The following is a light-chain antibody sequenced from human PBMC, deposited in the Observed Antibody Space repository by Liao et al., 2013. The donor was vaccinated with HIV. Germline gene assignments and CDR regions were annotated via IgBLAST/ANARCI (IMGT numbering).Light chain of an antibody. CDR2: YDS. Sequence: SYELTQPPSVSVAPGKTARVTCGGNDIGGKSVHWYQQQPGQAPVLVITYDSERPSGIPERFSGSNSGTTATLTISRVEAGDEADYYCLVWDSTSDHRVFGGGTKLTVV. V-gene: IGLV3-21*04. CDR3: LVWDSTSDHRV. J-gene: IGLJ3*02. CDR1: DIGGKS.